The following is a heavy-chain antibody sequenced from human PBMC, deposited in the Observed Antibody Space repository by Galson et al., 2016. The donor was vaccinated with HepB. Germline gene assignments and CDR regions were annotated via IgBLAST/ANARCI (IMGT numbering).Heavy chain of an antibody. V-gene: IGHV4-31*03. J-gene: IGHJ4*02. D-gene: IGHD2-15*01. CDR3: ARAGRYCSGGNCYSDVQFLFDY. Sequence: TLSLTCTVSGDSISSGGYYWSWIRQHPGKGLEWIGCIYYRGSTYYNPSLKSRVTISVDTSKNQFSLKLSSVTAADTAVYYCARAGRYCSGGNCYSDVQFLFDYWGQGALVTVSS. CDR2: IYYRGST. CDR1: GDSISSGGYY.